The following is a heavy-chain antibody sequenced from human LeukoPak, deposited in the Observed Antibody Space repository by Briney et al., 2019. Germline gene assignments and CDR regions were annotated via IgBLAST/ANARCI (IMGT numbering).Heavy chain of an antibody. CDR2: INHSGST. J-gene: IGHJ4*02. V-gene: IGHV4-34*01. CDR3: ARTAPWSHDY. CDR1: GFTFSSYE. Sequence: GSLRLSCAASGFTFSSYEMNWVRQPPGKGLEWIGEINHSGSTNYNPSLKSRVTISVDTSKNQFSLKLSSVTAADTAVYYCARTAPWSHDYWGQGTLVTVSS.